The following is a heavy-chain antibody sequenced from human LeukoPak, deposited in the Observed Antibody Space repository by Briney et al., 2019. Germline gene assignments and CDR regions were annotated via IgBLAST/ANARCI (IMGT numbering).Heavy chain of an antibody. CDR1: GFTFSSYA. CDR3: AKDATTVVTPQYFDY. Sequence: GGSLRLSCAASGFTFSSYAMSWVRQAPGKGLEWVSAISGSGGSTYYADSVKGRFTISRDNSKNTLYLQVNSLRAEDTAIYYCAKDATTVVTPQYFDYWGQETLVTVSS. V-gene: IGHV3-23*01. J-gene: IGHJ4*02. CDR2: ISGSGGST. D-gene: IGHD4-23*01.